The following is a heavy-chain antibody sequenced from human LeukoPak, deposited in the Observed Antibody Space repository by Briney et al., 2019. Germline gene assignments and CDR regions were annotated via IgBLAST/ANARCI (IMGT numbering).Heavy chain of an antibody. V-gene: IGHV1-18*01. CDR1: GYTFTSYG. CDR3: ARDTSGDYGDYVRKFDP. Sequence: GASVKVSCKSSGYTFTSYGISWVRQAPGQGLEWMGWISAYNGNTNYAQKLQGRVTMTTDTSTSTAYMELRGLRSDDTAVYYCARDTSGDYGDYVRKFDPWGQGTLVSVSS. CDR2: ISAYNGNT. D-gene: IGHD4-17*01. J-gene: IGHJ5*02.